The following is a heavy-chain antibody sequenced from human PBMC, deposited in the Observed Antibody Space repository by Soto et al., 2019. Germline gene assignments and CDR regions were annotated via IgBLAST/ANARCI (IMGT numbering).Heavy chain of an antibody. Sequence: ASETLSLTCAVSGYSITTGYSWGWIRQPPGKGLEWIGNIFHSGSTYYNPSLKSRLTVSADTSKNQFSLKLRSVTAADTAIYYCARESSGGNSDFDIWGQGTMVTVSS. D-gene: IGHD2-21*02. V-gene: IGHV4-38-2*01. CDR3: ARESSGGNSDFDI. J-gene: IGHJ3*02. CDR2: IFHSGST. CDR1: GYSITTGYS.